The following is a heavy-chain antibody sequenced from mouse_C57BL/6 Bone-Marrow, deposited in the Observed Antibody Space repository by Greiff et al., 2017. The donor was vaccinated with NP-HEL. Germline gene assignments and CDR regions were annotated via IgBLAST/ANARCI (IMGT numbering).Heavy chain of an antibody. D-gene: IGHD1-1*01. CDR2: SRNKANDYTT. J-gene: IGHJ4*01. CDR1: GFTFSDFY. CDR3: ARAQYYGSEGYAMDY. Sequence: EVQVVESGGGLVQSGRSLRLSCATSGFTFSDFYMEWVRQAPGKGLEWIAASRNKANDYTTEYSAAVKGRFIVSRDTSQSILYLQMNALRAEDTAIDYCARAQYYGSEGYAMDYWGQGTSVTVSS. V-gene: IGHV7-1*01.